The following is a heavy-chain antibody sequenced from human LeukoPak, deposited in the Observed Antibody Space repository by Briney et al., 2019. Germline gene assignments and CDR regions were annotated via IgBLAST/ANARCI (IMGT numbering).Heavy chain of an antibody. CDR3: ATGSTAGAGTKY. Sequence: GGSLRLSRAASGFTLSTYGMQWVGPAAGKGLEGVSTSSSSGYSTYYADPVKSPFTISRNNSKNTLYLQTDSQRAEDTATYYCATGSTAGAGTKYWGQGILVTVSS. CDR2: SSSSGYST. CDR1: GFTLSTYG. D-gene: IGHD6-19*01. J-gene: IGHJ4*02. V-gene: IGHV3-23*01.